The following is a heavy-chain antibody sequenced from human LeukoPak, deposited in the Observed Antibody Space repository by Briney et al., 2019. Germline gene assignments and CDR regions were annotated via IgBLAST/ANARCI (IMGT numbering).Heavy chain of an antibody. Sequence: GSLRLSCAASGFTFKIYSMNWVRQAPGKGLEWIGYIHYSGSTNYNPSLKSRVTISVDPSKNQFSLKLSSVTAADTAVYYCARRNMYSSSWGTLYYGMDVWGQGTTVTVSS. V-gene: IGHV4-59*08. D-gene: IGHD6-13*01. CDR3: ARRNMYSSSWGTLYYGMDV. CDR1: GFTFKIYS. J-gene: IGHJ6*02. CDR2: IHYSGST.